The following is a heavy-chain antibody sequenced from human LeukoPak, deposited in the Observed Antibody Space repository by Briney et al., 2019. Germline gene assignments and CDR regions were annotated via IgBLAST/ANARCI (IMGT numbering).Heavy chain of an antibody. J-gene: IGHJ6*03. Sequence: GGSLRLSCTASGFTFSSYGMHWVRQAPGKGLEWVAFIRYDGSNKYYADSVKGRFTISRDNSKNTLYLQMNSLRAEDTAVYYCAKDPERYYYDSSGYYKGDYYYYMDVWGKGTTVTVSS. CDR2: IRYDGSNK. CDR1: GFTFSSYG. CDR3: AKDPERYYYDSSGYYKGDYYYYMDV. V-gene: IGHV3-30*02. D-gene: IGHD3-22*01.